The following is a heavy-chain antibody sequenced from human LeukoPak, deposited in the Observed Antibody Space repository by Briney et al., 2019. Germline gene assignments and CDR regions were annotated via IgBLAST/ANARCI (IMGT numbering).Heavy chain of an antibody. CDR3: ARSARFNYFYMDV. CDR2: IYASGST. Sequence: SETLSLTCSVSGGSISKFFWTWIRQPAGKGLEYIGRIYASGSTDYNPSLRSRLTLSLDTSKNQFSLRLNSVTAADTAVYYCARSARFNYFYMDVWGKGTTVTVSS. CDR1: GGSISKFF. D-gene: IGHD5-24*01. J-gene: IGHJ6*03. V-gene: IGHV4-4*07.